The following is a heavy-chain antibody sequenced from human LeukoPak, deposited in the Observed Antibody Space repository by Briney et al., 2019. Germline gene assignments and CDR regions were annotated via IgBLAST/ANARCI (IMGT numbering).Heavy chain of an antibody. CDR3: AKDGGLLWFGELPRTFYYMDV. J-gene: IGHJ6*03. Sequence: GGTLRLSCAASGFTFSSYGMSWVRQAPGKGLEWVSAISGSGGSTYYADSVKGRFTISRDNSKNTLYLQMNSLRAEDTAVYYCAKDGGLLWFGELPRTFYYMDVWGKGTTVTVSS. CDR2: ISGSGGST. D-gene: IGHD3-10*01. V-gene: IGHV3-23*01. CDR1: GFTFSSYG.